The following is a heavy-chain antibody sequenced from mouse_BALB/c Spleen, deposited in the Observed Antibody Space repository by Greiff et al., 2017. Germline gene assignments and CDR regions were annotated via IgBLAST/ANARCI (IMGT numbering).Heavy chain of an antibody. Sequence: EVKLEESGPGLVKPSQSLSLTCSVTGYSITSGYYWNWIRQFPGNKLEWMGYISYDGSNNYNPSLKNRISITRDTSKNQFFLKLNSVTTEDTATYYCARDGNLYYAMDYWGQGTSVTVSS. V-gene: IGHV3-6*02. CDR2: ISYDGSN. J-gene: IGHJ4*01. CDR1: GYSITSGYY. CDR3: ARDGNLYYAMDY. D-gene: IGHD2-1*01.